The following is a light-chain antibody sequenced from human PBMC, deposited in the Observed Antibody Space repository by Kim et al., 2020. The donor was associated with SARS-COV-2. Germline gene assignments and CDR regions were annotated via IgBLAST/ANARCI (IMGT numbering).Light chain of an antibody. V-gene: IGKV3-15*01. Sequence: VSTGETATISCRASQSVSSNLAWYQQKPGQAPRLLIYAGSTRATGIPATFSGSGSGADFTLTISSLQSEDFAIYYCQQYNNRPFTFGPGTKVDIK. CDR2: AGS. J-gene: IGKJ3*01. CDR1: QSVSSN. CDR3: QQYNNRPFT.